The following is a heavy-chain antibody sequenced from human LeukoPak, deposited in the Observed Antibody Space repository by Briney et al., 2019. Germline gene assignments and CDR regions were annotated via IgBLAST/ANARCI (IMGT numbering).Heavy chain of an antibody. CDR1: GFTFDDYA. CDR2: ISWNSGSI. D-gene: IGHD3-10*01. J-gene: IGHJ4*02. V-gene: IGHV3-9*01. Sequence: GGSLRLSCAASGFTFDDYAMHWVRQAPGKGLEWVSGISWNSGSIGYADSVKGRFTISRDNAKNSLYLQMNSLRAEDTALYYCAKDMGGRVKLWFGELLYRSPSFDYWGQGTLVTVSS. CDR3: AKDMGGRVKLWFGELLYRSPSFDY.